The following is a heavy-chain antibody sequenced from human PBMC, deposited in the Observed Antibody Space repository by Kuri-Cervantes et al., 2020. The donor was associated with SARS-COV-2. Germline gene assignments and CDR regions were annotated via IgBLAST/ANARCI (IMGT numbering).Heavy chain of an antibody. CDR3: ARERVGVQDY. CDR2: ISYDGSNK. CDR1: GFTFSSYA. D-gene: IGHD2-21*01. J-gene: IGHJ4*02. Sequence: GESLKISCAASGFTFSSYAMHWVRQAPGKGLEWVAIISYDGSNKYYADSVKGRFTISRDNSKNTLYLQMNSLRPEDTAVYYCARERVGVQDYWGQGTLVTVSS. V-gene: IGHV3-30-3*01.